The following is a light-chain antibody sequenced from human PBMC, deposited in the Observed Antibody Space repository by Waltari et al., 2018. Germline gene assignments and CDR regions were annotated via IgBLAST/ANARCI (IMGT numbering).Light chain of an antibody. CDR1: SRNVGAYNA. V-gene: IGLV2-11*01. CDR3: SSIADYSTWV. CDR2: DVT. Sequence: QSALTQPRSVSGSPGQSVTISCSGTSRNVGAYNAVSWYQQHPGKAPKLMIYDVTKRPSGVPDRFSGSKSGNTASLTISGLQAEDEADYYCSSIADYSTWVFGGGTRLTVL. J-gene: IGLJ3*02.